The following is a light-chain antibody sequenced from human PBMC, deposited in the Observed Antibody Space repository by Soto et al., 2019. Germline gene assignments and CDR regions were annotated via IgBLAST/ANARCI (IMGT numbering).Light chain of an antibody. CDR3: QQLHDYPIT. CDR1: QSLNSQ. CDR2: GAS. J-gene: IGKJ5*01. Sequence: EIVMTQSPANLSVWPGEGVSLXCRASQSLNSQVDWYQQKPGQAPRLLIYGASTRANGSPARFSGSGSGTEFTPTISSLQSEDFATYYGQQLHDYPITFGQGTRLEIK. V-gene: IGKV3-15*01.